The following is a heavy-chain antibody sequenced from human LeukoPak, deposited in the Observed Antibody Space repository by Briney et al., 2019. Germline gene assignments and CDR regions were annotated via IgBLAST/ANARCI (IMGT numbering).Heavy chain of an antibody. CDR2: IYSSGTT. Sequence: TSQTLSLTCTVSGGSISNYYWSWIRQPAGKGLEWIGRIYSSGTTNYNPSLKSRVTMSVDTSKNQFSLKLSSVTAADTAVYYCARDVRNYYYYMDVWGKGTTVTVSS. CDR3: ARDVRNYYYYMDV. CDR1: GGSISNYY. V-gene: IGHV4-4*07. J-gene: IGHJ6*03.